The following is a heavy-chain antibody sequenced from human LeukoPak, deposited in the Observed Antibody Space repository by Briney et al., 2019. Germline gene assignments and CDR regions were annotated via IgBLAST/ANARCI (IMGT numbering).Heavy chain of an antibody. D-gene: IGHD3-22*01. CDR3: ARAVRGVVVTFYY. CDR1: GYTFTGYY. CDR2: INPNSGGT. V-gene: IGHV1-2*02. Sequence: GASVKVSCKASGYTFTGYYMHWVRQAPGQGLEWMGWINPNSGGTNYAQKFQGRVTMTRDTSISTAYMELSRLRSDDTAVYYCARAVRGVVVTFYYWGQGTLVTVSS. J-gene: IGHJ4*02.